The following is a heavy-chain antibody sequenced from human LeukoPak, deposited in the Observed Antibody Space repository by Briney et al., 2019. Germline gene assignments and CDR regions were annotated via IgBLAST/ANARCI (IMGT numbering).Heavy chain of an antibody. D-gene: IGHD3-10*01. CDR2: IYQSGST. CDR3: ARIFGSGNENYFYYMDV. V-gene: IGHV4-38-2*01. CDR1: GYSISTGYY. J-gene: IGHJ6*03. Sequence: PSETLSLTCAVSGYSISTGYYWGWIRQPPGKGLEWIGIIYQSGSTFYNPSLRTRVTISVDTSKNQFSLNLSSVTAADTAVYYCARIFGSGNENYFYYMDVWGKGTTVTVPS.